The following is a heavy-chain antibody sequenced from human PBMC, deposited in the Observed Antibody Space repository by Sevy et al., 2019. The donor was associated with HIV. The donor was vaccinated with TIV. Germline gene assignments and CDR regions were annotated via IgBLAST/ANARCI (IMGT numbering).Heavy chain of an antibody. CDR2: IYPGDSDT. V-gene: IGHV5-51*01. Sequence: GESLKISCKGSGYTFTNYWIGWVRQMPGKGLEWMWIIYPGDSDTRYSPSFQGQVTISADKSISTAYLQWSSLKASDTAIYYCVRHPGVATLYFDYWGQGILVTVSS. CDR1: GYTFTNYW. D-gene: IGHD5-12*01. J-gene: IGHJ4*02. CDR3: VRHPGVATLYFDY.